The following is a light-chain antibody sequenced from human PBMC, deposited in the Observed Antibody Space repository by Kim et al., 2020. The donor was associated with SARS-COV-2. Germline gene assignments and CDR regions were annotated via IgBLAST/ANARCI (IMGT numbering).Light chain of an antibody. Sequence: GQRVTICSSGDGANSGTNGVNWYQQFPGEAPRLLLHSDNRRPSGVPDRFSGSKSGTSASLAISGLQSEDEADYYCATWDDSLKGYVFGPGTKVTVL. CDR2: SDN. V-gene: IGLV1-44*01. J-gene: IGLJ1*01. CDR3: ATWDDSLKGYV. CDR1: GANSGTNG.